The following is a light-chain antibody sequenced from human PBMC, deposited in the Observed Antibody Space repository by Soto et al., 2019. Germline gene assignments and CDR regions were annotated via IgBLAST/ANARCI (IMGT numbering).Light chain of an antibody. Sequence: SLLAQPASSAGSPGTSITISCPGTSSEVGGYNYVSWYQQHPGKAPKLMIYEVSNRPSGVSKRFSGSKSGNTASLTISGLQAEDEADYYCSSYTSSSTDVFGTGTKVTVL. V-gene: IGLV2-14*01. J-gene: IGLJ1*01. CDR1: SSEVGGYNY. CDR2: EVS. CDR3: SSYTSSSTDV.